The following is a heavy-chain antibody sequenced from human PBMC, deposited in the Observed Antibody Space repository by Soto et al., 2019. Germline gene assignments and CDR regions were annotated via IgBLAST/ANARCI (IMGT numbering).Heavy chain of an antibody. D-gene: IGHD3-10*01. V-gene: IGHV1-8*01. Sequence: ASVKVSCKASGYTFTSYDINWVRQATGQGLEWMGWMNPNSGNTGYAQKFQGRVTMTRNTSISTAYMELSSLRSEDTAVYYCARGMGSSGIRFGELLYYYYYGMDVWGQGTTVTVSS. CDR3: ARGMGSSGIRFGELLYYYYYGMDV. CDR1: GYTFTSYD. CDR2: MNPNSGNT. J-gene: IGHJ6*02.